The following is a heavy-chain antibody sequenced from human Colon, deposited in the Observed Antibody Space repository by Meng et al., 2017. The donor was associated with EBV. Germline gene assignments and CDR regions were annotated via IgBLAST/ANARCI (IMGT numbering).Heavy chain of an antibody. J-gene: IGHJ4*02. CDR2: IYHSGST. CDR3: ARVGAYCGGDCYHPR. V-gene: IGHV4-4*02. D-gene: IGHD2-21*02. Sequence: GPLQESDPGLVKPSGTLSLTCAVSGGSLSSRNWWSWVRQPPGKGLEWIGEIYHSGSTNYNPSLKSRVTISVDESKNQFSLRLSSVTAADTAVYYCARVGAYCGGDCYHPRWGQGTLVTVSS. CDR1: GGSLSSRNW.